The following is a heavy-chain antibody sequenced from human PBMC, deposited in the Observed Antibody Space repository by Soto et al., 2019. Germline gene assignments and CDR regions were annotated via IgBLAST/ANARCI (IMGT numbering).Heavy chain of an antibody. CDR3: ARLPHDYGDYDY. Sequence: SETLSLTCTVSGGSISSYYWSWIRQPPGKGLEWIGYIYYSGSTNYNPSLKSRVTISVDTSKNQFSLRLSSVTAADTAVYYCARLPHDYGDYDYWGQGTLVTVSS. D-gene: IGHD4-17*01. CDR1: GGSISSYY. V-gene: IGHV4-59*08. J-gene: IGHJ4*02. CDR2: IYYSGST.